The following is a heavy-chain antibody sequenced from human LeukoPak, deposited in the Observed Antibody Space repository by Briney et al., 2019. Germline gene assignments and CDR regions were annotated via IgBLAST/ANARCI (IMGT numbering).Heavy chain of an antibody. V-gene: IGHV4-34*01. CDR2: INHSGST. Sequence: SETLSLTCAVSGGSFSGYYWSWIRQPPGKGLEWIGEINHSGSTNYNPSLKSRVTISVDTSKNQFSLKLSSVAAADTAVYYCASRDMANGVDYWGQGTLVTVSS. CDR3: ASRDMANGVDY. D-gene: IGHD2-15*01. J-gene: IGHJ4*02. CDR1: GGSFSGYY.